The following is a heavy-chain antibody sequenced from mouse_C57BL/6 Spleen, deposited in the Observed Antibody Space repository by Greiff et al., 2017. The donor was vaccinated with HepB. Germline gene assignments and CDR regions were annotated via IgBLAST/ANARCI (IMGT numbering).Heavy chain of an antibody. CDR2: IYPGDGDT. CDR3: ARSGEAYYGGNFDY. D-gene: IGHD1-1*01. Sequence: VQLQESGAELVKPGASVKISCKASGYAFSSYWMNWVKQRPGKGLEWIGQIYPGDGDTNYNGKFKGKATLTADKSSSTAYMQLSSLTSEDSAVYFCARSGEAYYGGNFDYWGQGTTLTVSS. J-gene: IGHJ2*01. CDR1: GYAFSSYW. V-gene: IGHV1-80*01.